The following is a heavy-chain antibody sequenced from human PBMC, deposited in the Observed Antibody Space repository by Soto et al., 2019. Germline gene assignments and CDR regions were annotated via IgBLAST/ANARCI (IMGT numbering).Heavy chain of an antibody. J-gene: IGHJ6*03. V-gene: IGHV1-46*01. Sequence: GASVKVSCKASGYTFTRYYMHWVRQAPGQGLEWMGIINPSGGSTSYAQKFQGRVTMTRDTSTSTVYMELRSLRSDDTAVYYCARGPRCYYNLYYYYYYMGFWGKGTTVTVSS. CDR1: GYTFTRYY. D-gene: IGHD2-21*01. CDR2: INPSGGST. CDR3: ARGPRCYYNLYYYYYYMGF.